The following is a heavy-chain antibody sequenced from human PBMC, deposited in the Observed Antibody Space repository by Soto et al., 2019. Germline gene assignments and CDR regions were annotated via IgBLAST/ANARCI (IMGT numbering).Heavy chain of an antibody. D-gene: IGHD2-15*01. CDR3: AREYCSGGSCYPGAFDI. V-gene: IGHV3-48*01. J-gene: IGHJ3*02. CDR2: ISSSSTTL. CDR1: GFTFSGYS. Sequence: GGSLRLSCAASGFTFSGYSMNWVRQAPGKGLEWVSHISSSSTTLYYADSVKGRFTISRDNAKNSLYLQMNSLRAEDTAVYYCAREYCSGGSCYPGAFDIWGQGTMVTVSS.